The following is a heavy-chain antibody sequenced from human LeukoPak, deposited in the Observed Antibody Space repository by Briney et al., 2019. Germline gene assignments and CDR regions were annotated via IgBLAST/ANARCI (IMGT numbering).Heavy chain of an antibody. CDR3: ARDVLIAGGTGSMDV. CDR1: GFTFSSYW. V-gene: IGHV3-7*03. D-gene: IGHD1-26*01. J-gene: IGHJ6*02. CDR2: IKQDGNEK. Sequence: GGSLRLSCAASGFTFSSYWMSWVRQAPGKGLEWAANIKQDGNEKNYVDSVKGRFTISRDNAKNSLYLQMNSLRAEDTAVYYCARDVLIAGGTGSMDVWGQGTTVTVSS.